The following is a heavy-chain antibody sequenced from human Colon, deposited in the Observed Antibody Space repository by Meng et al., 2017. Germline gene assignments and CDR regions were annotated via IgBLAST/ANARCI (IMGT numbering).Heavy chain of an antibody. CDR2: INPRDGST. J-gene: IGHJ6*02. Sequence: ASVKVSCKASGYTFTSYYLHWVRQAPGQGLEWMGIINPRDGSTTYAQKFQDRVTMTWDTSTSTLYLDLRSLTSEDTAVYYCAGPSTVTTSSGTMDVWGLGTTVTVSS. D-gene: IGHD4-17*01. CDR3: AGPSTVTTSSGTMDV. CDR1: GYTFTSYY. V-gene: IGHV1-46*01.